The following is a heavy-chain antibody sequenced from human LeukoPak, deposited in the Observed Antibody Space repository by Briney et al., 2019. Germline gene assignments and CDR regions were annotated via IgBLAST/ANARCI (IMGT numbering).Heavy chain of an antibody. CDR2: IYTSGST. Sequence: SETLSLTCTVSGYSISSGYYWSWIRQPAGKGLEWIGRIYTSGSTNYNPSLKSRVTMSVDTSKNQFSLKLSSVTAADTAVYYCARARTYYYDSSGYQLDYWGQGTLVTVSS. V-gene: IGHV4-61*02. J-gene: IGHJ4*02. CDR3: ARARTYYYDSSGYQLDY. D-gene: IGHD3-22*01. CDR1: GYSISSGYY.